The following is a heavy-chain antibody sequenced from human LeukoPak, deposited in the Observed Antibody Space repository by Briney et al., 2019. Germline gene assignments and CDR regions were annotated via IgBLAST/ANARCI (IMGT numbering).Heavy chain of an antibody. CDR2: INSDGGKT. CDR3: ATWAFYHGLDV. D-gene: IGHD1-26*01. Sequence: GGSLRLSCAASGFAFHAFDMYWVRQAPGKGLEWVSRINSDGGKTYYADSVRGRFTISRDNSKNSLYLQMNSLRTDNAALYYCATWAFYHGLDVWGQGTTVTVSS. J-gene: IGHJ6*02. CDR1: GFAFHAFD. V-gene: IGHV3-43*02.